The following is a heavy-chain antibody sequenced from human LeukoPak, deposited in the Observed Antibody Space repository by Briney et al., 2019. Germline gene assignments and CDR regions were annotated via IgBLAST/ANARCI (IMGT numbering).Heavy chain of an antibody. CDR1: GFTFSNYW. Sequence: GGSLRLSCVGRGFTFSNYWVHWVRQVPGEGLVWVSRINVEGSRTDYADSVRGRFTISRDNVKNTLYLQMNSLTAADTSVYIRVSCVSGRNDLWGQGTLVTVSS. V-gene: IGHV3-74*01. J-gene: IGHJ5*02. D-gene: IGHD3-3*01. CDR3: VSCVSGRNDL. CDR2: INVEGSRT.